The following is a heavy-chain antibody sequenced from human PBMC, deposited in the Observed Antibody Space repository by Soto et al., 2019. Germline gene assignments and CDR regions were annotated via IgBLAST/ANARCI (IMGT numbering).Heavy chain of an antibody. CDR2: IIPILGIA. Sequence: QVQLVQSGAEVKKPGSSVKVSCKASGGTFSSYTISWVRQAPGQGLEWMGRIIPILGIANYAQKFQGRVTITADKSASAAYMGLSSLRSEDTAVYYCATVGGGWSYWGQGTLVTVSS. CDR1: GGTFSSYT. CDR3: ATVGGGWSY. D-gene: IGHD6-19*01. J-gene: IGHJ4*02. V-gene: IGHV1-69*02.